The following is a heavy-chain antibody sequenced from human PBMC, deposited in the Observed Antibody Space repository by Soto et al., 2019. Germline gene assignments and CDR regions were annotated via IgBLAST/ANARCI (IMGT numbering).Heavy chain of an antibody. J-gene: IGHJ4*02. D-gene: IGHD1-1*01. Sequence: ASVKVSCKASGGTFSSYTISWVRQAPGQGLEWMGRIIPILGIANYAQKFQGRVTITADKSTSTAYMELSSLRSEDTAVYYCARGYQTGTTSHNFDYWGQGTLVTVSS. CDR1: GGTFSSYT. CDR2: IIPILGIA. V-gene: IGHV1-69*02. CDR3: ARGYQTGTTSHNFDY.